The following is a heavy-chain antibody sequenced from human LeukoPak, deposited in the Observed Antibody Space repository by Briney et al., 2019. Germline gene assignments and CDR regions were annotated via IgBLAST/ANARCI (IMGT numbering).Heavy chain of an antibody. V-gene: IGHV3-30*18. D-gene: IGHD1-26*01. CDR2: TSYDGSNK. J-gene: IGHJ4*02. CDR1: GFTFSSYG. Sequence: PGRSLRLSCAASGFTFSSYGMHWVRQAPGKGLEWVAVTSYDGSNKYYADSVKGRFTISRDNSKNTLYLQMNSLRAEDTAVYYCAKERVGAPDYWGQGTLVTVSS. CDR3: AKERVGAPDY.